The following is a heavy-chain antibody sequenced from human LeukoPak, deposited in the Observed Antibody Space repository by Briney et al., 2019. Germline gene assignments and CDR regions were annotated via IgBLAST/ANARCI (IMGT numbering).Heavy chain of an antibody. CDR2: IASAGST. V-gene: IGHV4-39*01. D-gene: IGHD3-10*01. Sequence: PSETLSLTLTVSGGSNNTTNFCWSWIRQPPGKGLESIGSIASAGSTYSNPSLNSRATMSVETSKNHFSLELTSVTAADTAVYYCARQGTMTRGGYWLDPWGQGSLVTVSS. J-gene: IGHJ5*02. CDR1: GGSNNTTNFC. CDR3: ARQGTMTRGGYWLDP.